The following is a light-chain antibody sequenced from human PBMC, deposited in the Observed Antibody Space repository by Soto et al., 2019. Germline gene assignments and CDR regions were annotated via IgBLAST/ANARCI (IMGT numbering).Light chain of an antibody. CDR2: DAS. CDR3: QQRSNWPPYT. V-gene: IGKV3-11*01. Sequence: EIVLTQSPATLSLSPGERATLSCRASQSVSSYLAWYQQKPGQAPRLLIYDASNRATGIPARFSGSGSGTDFTLTISSLVPEDFAVYYCQQRSNWPPYTFGGGTKMEIK. CDR1: QSVSSY. J-gene: IGKJ4*01.